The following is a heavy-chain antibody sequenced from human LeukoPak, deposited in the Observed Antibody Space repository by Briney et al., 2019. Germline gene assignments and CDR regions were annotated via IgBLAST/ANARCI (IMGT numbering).Heavy chain of an antibody. J-gene: IGHJ4*02. Sequence: PGGSLRLSCAGSGFTFSSYWMHRVRQAPGKGLVWVSRINTDGSSTSYADSVKGRFTISRDNAKNTLYLQMNSLRAEDTAVYYCARGGYGGNSLGYWGQGTLVTVSS. V-gene: IGHV3-74*01. CDR3: ARGGYGGNSLGY. CDR1: GFTFSSYW. D-gene: IGHD4-23*01. CDR2: INTDGSST.